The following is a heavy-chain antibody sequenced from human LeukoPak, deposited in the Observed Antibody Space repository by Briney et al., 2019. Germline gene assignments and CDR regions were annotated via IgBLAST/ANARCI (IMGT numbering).Heavy chain of an antibody. CDR3: ARGGDNADAFDI. V-gene: IGHV4-30-4*08. CDR1: GGSISSDDYY. J-gene: IGHJ3*02. D-gene: IGHD1-14*01. Sequence: SQTLSLTCTVSGGSISSDDYYWRWIRQPPGKGLEWIGYIYYNGETYYNPSLKSRVTISADMSKNQFSLKLSSVTAADTAVYYCARGGDNADAFDIWGQGTMVTVSS. CDR2: IYYNGET.